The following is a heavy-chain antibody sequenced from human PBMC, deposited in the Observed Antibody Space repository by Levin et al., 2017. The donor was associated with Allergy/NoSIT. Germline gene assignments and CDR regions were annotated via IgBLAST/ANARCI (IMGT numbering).Heavy chain of an antibody. Sequence: SETLSLTCAVSGGSISSGGYSWSWIRQPPGKGLEWIGYIYHSGSTYYNPSLKSRVTISVDRSKNQFSLKLSSVTAADTAVYYCARAAAMVPFDPWGQGTLVTVSS. CDR3: ARAAAMVPFDP. J-gene: IGHJ5*02. V-gene: IGHV4-30-2*01. D-gene: IGHD5-18*01. CDR2: IYHSGST. CDR1: GGSISSGGYS.